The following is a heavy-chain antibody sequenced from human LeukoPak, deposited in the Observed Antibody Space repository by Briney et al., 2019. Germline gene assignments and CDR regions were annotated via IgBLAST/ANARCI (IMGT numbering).Heavy chain of an antibody. CDR1: RGSISSSSYF. D-gene: IGHD3-16*01. CDR3: ARDIGFWGSEIDYYYYMDV. J-gene: IGHJ6*03. Sequence: SETLSLTCTVSRGSISSSSYFWGWIRQPSGKGLEWIGYIYYSGSTNYNPSLKSRVTISVDTSKNQFSLKLSSVTAADTAVYYCARDIGFWGSEIDYYYYMDVWGKGTTVTVSS. CDR2: IYYSGST. V-gene: IGHV4-61*01.